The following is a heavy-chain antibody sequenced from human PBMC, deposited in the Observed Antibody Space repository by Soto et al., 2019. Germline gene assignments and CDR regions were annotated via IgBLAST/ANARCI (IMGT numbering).Heavy chain of an antibody. CDR1: GFTFSDYY. CDR3: ARGDVGATRHYYYGMDV. CDR2: ISSSSSYT. D-gene: IGHD1-26*01. J-gene: IGHJ6*02. Sequence: QVQLVESGGGLVKPGGSLRLSCAASGFTFSDYYMSWIRQAPGKGLEWVSYISSSSSYTNYADSVKGRFTISRDNAKNSLYLQMNSLRAEDTAVYYCARGDVGATRHYYYGMDVWGQGTTVTVSS. V-gene: IGHV3-11*06.